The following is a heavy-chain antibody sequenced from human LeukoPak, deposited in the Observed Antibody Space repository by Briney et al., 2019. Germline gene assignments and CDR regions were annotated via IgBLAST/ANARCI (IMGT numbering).Heavy chain of an antibody. V-gene: IGHV4-34*01. Sequence: SETLSLTYAVYGGSFSGYYWSWIRQPPGKGLEWIGEIKHSGSTDYNPSLKSRVTISVDTSKNQFSLKLSSVTAADTAVYYCARGAHYYDILTGYPRPQYYFDYWGQGTLVTVSS. CDR1: GGSFSGYY. CDR3: ARGAHYYDILTGYPRPQYYFDY. D-gene: IGHD3-9*01. CDR2: IKHSGST. J-gene: IGHJ4*02.